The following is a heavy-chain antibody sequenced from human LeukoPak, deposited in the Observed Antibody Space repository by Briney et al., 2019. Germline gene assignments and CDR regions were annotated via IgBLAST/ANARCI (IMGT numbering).Heavy chain of an antibody. D-gene: IGHD6-13*01. J-gene: IGHJ4*02. CDR3: ATGVYIAAAQYGY. Sequence: ASVKVSCKASGYTFTGYYMHWVRQAPGQGLEWMGWINPNSGGTNYAQNFQDRVTMTRDTSISTAYMELSRLRSDDTAVYYCATGVYIAAAQYGYWGQGTLVTVSS. CDR2: INPNSGGT. V-gene: IGHV1-2*02. CDR1: GYTFTGYY.